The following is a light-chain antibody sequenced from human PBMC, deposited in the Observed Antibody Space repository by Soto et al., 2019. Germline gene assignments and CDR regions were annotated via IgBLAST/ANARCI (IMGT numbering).Light chain of an antibody. CDR2: RNN. V-gene: IGLV1-47*01. CDR3: AAWDDSLSGVV. CDR1: SSKIGSNY. J-gene: IGLJ2*01. Sequence: QSVLTQPPSASGTPGQRVTISCSGSSSKIGSNYVYWYQQLPGTAPKLLIYRNNQRPSGVPDRFSGSKSGTSASLAISGLRSEDEAEYYCAAWDDSLSGVVFGGGTKVTVL.